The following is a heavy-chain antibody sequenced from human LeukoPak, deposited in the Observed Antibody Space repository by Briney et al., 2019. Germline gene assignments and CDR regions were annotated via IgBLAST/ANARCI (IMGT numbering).Heavy chain of an antibody. Sequence: SVKVSCKASGYTFTSYYMHWVRQAPGQGLEWMGGIIPIFGTANYAQKFQGRVTITADESTSTAYMELSSLRSEDTAVYYCARESYYDSIPDYWGQGTLVTVSS. CDR3: ARESYYDSIPDY. D-gene: IGHD3-22*01. CDR1: GYTFTSYY. J-gene: IGHJ4*02. V-gene: IGHV1-69*13. CDR2: IIPIFGTA.